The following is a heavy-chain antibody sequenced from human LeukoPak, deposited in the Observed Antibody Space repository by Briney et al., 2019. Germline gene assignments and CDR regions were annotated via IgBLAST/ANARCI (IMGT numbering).Heavy chain of an antibody. CDR3: ARSPYGQPLDY. V-gene: IGHV4-59*01. CDR1: GGSISSYY. Sequence: SETLSLTCSGSGGSISSYYWGWIPQPPGNGLEWFGNIYYSGSTNYNPSLKSRVTISVDTSKNQFSLKLSSVTAADTAVYYCARSPYGQPLDYWGQGTLVTVSS. J-gene: IGHJ4*02. D-gene: IGHD3-10*01. CDR2: IYYSGST.